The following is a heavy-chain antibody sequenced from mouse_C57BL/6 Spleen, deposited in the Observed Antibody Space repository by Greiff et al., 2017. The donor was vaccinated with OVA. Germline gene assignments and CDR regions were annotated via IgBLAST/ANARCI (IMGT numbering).Heavy chain of an antibody. CDR1: GFTFTDYY. CDR2: IRNKANGYTT. CDR3: ARWDYGYAMDY. Sequence: EVKLVESGGSLVQPGGSLSLSCAASGFTFTDYYMSWVRQPPGKALEWLGFIRNKANGYTTEYSASVKGRFTISRDNSQSILYLQMNALRAEDSATYYCARWDYGYAMDYWGQGTSVTVSS. J-gene: IGHJ4*01. D-gene: IGHD1-1*01. V-gene: IGHV7-3*01.